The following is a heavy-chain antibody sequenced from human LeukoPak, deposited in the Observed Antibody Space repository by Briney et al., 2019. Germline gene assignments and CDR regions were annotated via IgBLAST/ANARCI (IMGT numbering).Heavy chain of an antibody. D-gene: IGHD1-26*01. CDR1: GFTFSSHW. CDR3: AKDNSGSYLEYFQH. V-gene: IGHV3-7*03. CDR2: INQDGSQK. Sequence: GGSLRLSCAASGFTFSSHWISWVRQAPGKGLEWVAHINQDGSQKSYVDSVEGRFAISRDNSKNTLYLQMNSLRAEDTAVYYCAKDNSGSYLEYFQHWGQGTLVTVSS. J-gene: IGHJ1*01.